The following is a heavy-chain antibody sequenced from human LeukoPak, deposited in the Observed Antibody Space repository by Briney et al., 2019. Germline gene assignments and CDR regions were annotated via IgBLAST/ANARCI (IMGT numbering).Heavy chain of an antibody. CDR2: IDPSGGST. V-gene: IGHV1-46*01. J-gene: IGHJ4*02. CDR1: GYTFTRYY. CDR3: ARDFGEMPNY. Sequence: ASVKVSCKASGYTFTRYYMHWVRHAPGQGLEWMGTIDPSGGSTSYAQKFQGGVTMTRDATTSTVYLELSSLRSEDTAVYYCARDFGEMPNYWGQGTLVTVSS. D-gene: IGHD5-24*01.